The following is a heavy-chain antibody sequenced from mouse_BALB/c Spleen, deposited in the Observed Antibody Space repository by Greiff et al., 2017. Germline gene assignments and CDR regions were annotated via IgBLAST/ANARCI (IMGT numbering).Heavy chain of an antibody. J-gene: IGHJ4*01. Sequence: DVKLVESGGGLVQPGGSMKLSCVASGFTFSNYWMNWVRQSPEKGLEWVAEIRLKSNNYATHYAESVKGRFTISRDDSKSSVYLQMNNLRAEDTGIYYCTRQYGNLYYAMDYWGQGTSVTVSS. CDR1: GFTFSNYW. V-gene: IGHV6-6*02. D-gene: IGHD2-10*02. CDR2: IRLKSNNYAT. CDR3: TRQYGNLYYAMDY.